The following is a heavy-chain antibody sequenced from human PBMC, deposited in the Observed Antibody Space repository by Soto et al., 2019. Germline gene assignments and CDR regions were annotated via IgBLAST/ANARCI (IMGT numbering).Heavy chain of an antibody. Sequence: SVKVSCKASGGTFSSYAISWVRQAPGQGLEWMGGITPIFGTANYAQKFQGRVTITADESTSTAYMELSSLRSEDTAVYYCARGDQDIVVPRGAFDIWGQGTMVTVSS. CDR1: GGTFSSYA. CDR2: ITPIFGTA. D-gene: IGHD3-22*01. J-gene: IGHJ3*02. V-gene: IGHV1-69*13. CDR3: ARGDQDIVVPRGAFDI.